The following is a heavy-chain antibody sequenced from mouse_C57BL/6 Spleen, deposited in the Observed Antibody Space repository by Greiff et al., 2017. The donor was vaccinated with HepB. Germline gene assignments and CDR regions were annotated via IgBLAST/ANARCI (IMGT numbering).Heavy chain of an antibody. CDR1: GYTFTDYE. Sequence: VQLQQSGAELVRPGASVTLSCKASGYTFTDYEMHWVKQTPVHGLEWIGAIDPETGGTAYNQKFKGKAILTADKSSSTAYMELRSLTSEDSAVYYCTGTYDGYYDYAMDYWGQGTSDTVSS. V-gene: IGHV1-15*01. CDR2: IDPETGGT. CDR3: TGTYDGYYDYAMDY. D-gene: IGHD2-3*01. J-gene: IGHJ4*01.